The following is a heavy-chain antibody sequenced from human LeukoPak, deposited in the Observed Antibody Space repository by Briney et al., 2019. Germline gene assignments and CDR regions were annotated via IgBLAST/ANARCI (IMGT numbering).Heavy chain of an antibody. Sequence: PGGSLRLSCAASGFTFSTYAVHWVRQAPGKGLEWVALISSDRNNKYYADSVKGRFTVSRDDSKNTLYLQMNSLRAEDTAVYYCAKDGGLWVSAHWGDSWGRGTLVTVSS. CDR1: GFTFSTYA. CDR2: ISSDRNNK. CDR3: AKDGGLWVSAHWGDS. D-gene: IGHD7-27*01. V-gene: IGHV3-30-3*01. J-gene: IGHJ4*02.